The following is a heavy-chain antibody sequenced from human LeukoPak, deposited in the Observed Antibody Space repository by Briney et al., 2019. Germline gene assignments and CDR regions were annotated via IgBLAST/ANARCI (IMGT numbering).Heavy chain of an antibody. D-gene: IGHD2-21*02. Sequence: GGSLRLSCAASGFTFSNYWMSWVRQAPGKGLEWVAMIKQGGSEKYYVDSVKGRFTISRDNAKNSLYLQMNSLRAEDTAVYYCARDLVTPHFDYWGQGTLVTVSS. J-gene: IGHJ4*02. V-gene: IGHV3-7*04. CDR2: IKQGGSEK. CDR3: ARDLVTPHFDY. CDR1: GFTFSNYW.